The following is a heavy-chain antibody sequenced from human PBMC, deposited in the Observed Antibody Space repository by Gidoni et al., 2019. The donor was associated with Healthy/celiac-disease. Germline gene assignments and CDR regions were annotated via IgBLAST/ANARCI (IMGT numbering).Heavy chain of an antibody. J-gene: IGHJ3*02. Sequence: QVRLVQSGAEVKKPGASVKVSCTASGYTFTSYGISWVRQAPGQGLEWMGWISAYNGNTNYAQKLQGRVTMTTDTSTSTAYMELRSLRSDDTAVYYCARARRGGYYDSSGLAVGAFDIWGQGTMVTVSS. CDR1: GYTFTSYG. V-gene: IGHV1-18*01. CDR2: ISAYNGNT. D-gene: IGHD3-22*01. CDR3: ARARRGGYYDSSGLAVGAFDI.